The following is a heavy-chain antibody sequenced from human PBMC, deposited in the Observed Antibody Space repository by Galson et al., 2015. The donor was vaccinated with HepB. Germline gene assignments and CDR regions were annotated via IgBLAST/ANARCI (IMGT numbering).Heavy chain of an antibody. CDR3: ARVWYCSSTSCSAGPFDY. V-gene: IGHV1-18*01. CDR2: ISAYNGNT. D-gene: IGHD2-2*01. Sequence: SVKVSCKASGYTFTSYGISWVRQAPGQGLEWMGWISAYNGNTNYAQKLQGRVTMTTDTSTSTAYMELRSLRSDDTAVYYCARVWYCSSTSCSAGPFDYWGQGTLVTVSS. CDR1: GYTFTSYG. J-gene: IGHJ4*02.